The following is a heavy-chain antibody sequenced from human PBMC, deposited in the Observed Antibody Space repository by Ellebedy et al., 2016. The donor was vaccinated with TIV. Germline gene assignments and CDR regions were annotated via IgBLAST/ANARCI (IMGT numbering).Heavy chain of an antibody. J-gene: IGHJ4*02. CDR3: ARASYCSSTSCYDTYFDY. CDR1: GGSFSGS. CDR2: VHHSGAT. Sequence: SETLSLXXAVYGGSFSGSWCCLRHPPGKPLAWIGEVHHSGATKTNPSLKSRVAMSVDTSKSQFFLKLTSVTAADTAVYYCARASYCSSTSCYDTYFDYWGQGTLVTVSS. V-gene: IGHV4-34*01. D-gene: IGHD2-2*01.